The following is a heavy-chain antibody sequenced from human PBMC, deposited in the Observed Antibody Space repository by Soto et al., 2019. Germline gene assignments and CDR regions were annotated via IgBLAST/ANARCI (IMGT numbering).Heavy chain of an antibody. J-gene: IGHJ2*01. Sequence: SETLSLTCTVSGGSISSGNYYWSWIRQPPGKGLEWIGFMSYSGTTSYNASLKSRVTISVDTSKSQFSLNLSFVTAADTAVYYCARDFASDSGTYTNWYFDLWGRGTLVTVSS. CDR2: MSYSGTT. V-gene: IGHV4-30-4*01. D-gene: IGHD1-26*01. CDR3: ARDFASDSGTYTNWYFDL. CDR1: GGSISSGNYY.